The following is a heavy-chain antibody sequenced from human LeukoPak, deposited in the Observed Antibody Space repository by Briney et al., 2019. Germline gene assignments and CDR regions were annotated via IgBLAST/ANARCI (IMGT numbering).Heavy chain of an antibody. CDR2: IIPILGIA. J-gene: IGHJ4*02. V-gene: IGHV1-69*04. CDR1: AYTFTSND. D-gene: IGHD6-19*01. Sequence: GASVKVSCKASAYTFTSNDISWVRQAPGQGLEWMGRIIPILGIANYAQKFQGRVTITADKSTSTAYMELSSLRSEDTAVYYCARDPGIAVAGPFDYWGQGTLVTVSS. CDR3: ARDPGIAVAGPFDY.